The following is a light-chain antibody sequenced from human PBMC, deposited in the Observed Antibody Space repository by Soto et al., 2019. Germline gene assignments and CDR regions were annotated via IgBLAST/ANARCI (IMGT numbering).Light chain of an antibody. CDR1: QSVSSN. CDR3: QQYNKWPPLT. J-gene: IGKJ4*01. V-gene: IGKV3-15*01. CDR2: GAS. Sequence: EILMTQSPATLSVSPGERATLSCRASQSVSSNLAWYQQKPGQAPRLLIYGASVRATGIPARFSGSGSGTDFTLTISSLQSEDFAVYYCQQYNKWPPLTFGGGTKVEIK.